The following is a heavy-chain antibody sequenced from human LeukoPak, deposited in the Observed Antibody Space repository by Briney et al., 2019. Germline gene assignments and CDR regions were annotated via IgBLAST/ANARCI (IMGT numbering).Heavy chain of an antibody. CDR1: GFTFSSYG. CDR3: AKDPMKIAAAATGIDY. Sequence: GGSLRLSRAASGFTFSSYGMHWVRQAPGKGLEWVAFIRYDGSNKYYADSVKGRFTISRDNSKNTLYLQMNSLRAEDTAVYYCAKDPMKIAAAATGIDYWGQGTLVTVSS. D-gene: IGHD6-13*01. V-gene: IGHV3-30*02. CDR2: IRYDGSNK. J-gene: IGHJ4*02.